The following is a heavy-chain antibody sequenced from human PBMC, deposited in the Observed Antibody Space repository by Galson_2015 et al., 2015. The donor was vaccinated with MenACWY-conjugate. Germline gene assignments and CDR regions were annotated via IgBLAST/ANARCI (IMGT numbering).Heavy chain of an antibody. V-gene: IGHV3-23*01. CDR2: ISGAGDST. CDR3: TKGRNLEGGDD. D-gene: IGHD3-3*01. CDR1: GFTFSNYV. Sequence: SLRLSCAASGFTFSNYVMSWVRQAPGKGLEWVSTISGAGDSTFYSDSVKGRFTISRDNSKDTLYLQMNSLRADDTAVYYCTKGRNLEGGDDWGQGSLVTVSP. J-gene: IGHJ4*02.